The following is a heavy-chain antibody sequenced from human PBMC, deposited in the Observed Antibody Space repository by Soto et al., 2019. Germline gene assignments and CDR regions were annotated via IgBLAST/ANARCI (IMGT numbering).Heavy chain of an antibody. J-gene: IGHJ4*02. D-gene: IGHD2-15*01. V-gene: IGHV5-51*01. CDR1: GYTFTSYW. CDR2: IYPGDSDI. Sequence: GESLKISCKGSGYTFTSYWIGWVRQMPGEGLEWMGVIYPGDSDIRYSPSFQGKVTISADKSITTAYLQWSSLKAADTAMYYCVRSGTSSGRFSDYWGQGTLVTVS. CDR3: VRSGTSSGRFSDY.